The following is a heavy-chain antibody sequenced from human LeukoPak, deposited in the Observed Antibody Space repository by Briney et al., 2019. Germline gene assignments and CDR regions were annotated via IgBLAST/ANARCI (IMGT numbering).Heavy chain of an antibody. CDR2: INPNSGGT. CDR3: ARGAYYYDSSGYYPIDY. CDR1: EYTFTGYY. V-gene: IGHV1-2*02. D-gene: IGHD3-22*01. Sequence: ASVKVSCKAPEYTFTGYYIHWVRQAPGQGLEWMGWINPNSGGTNYAQKFQGRVTMTRDTSISTAYMELSRLRSDDTAVYYCARGAYYYDSSGYYPIDYWGQGTLVTVSS. J-gene: IGHJ4*02.